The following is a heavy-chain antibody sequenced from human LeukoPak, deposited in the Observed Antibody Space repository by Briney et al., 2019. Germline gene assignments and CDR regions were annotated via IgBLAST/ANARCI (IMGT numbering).Heavy chain of an antibody. D-gene: IGHD5-12*01. Sequence: GGSLRLSCAASGFTSSNYWMSWVRQAPGEGLEWVANIKQDESKEYYGDSVKGRFAISRDNAKNSLYLQMNSLRAEDTAVYYCARSRLPAATITPNDYRGQGALVTVSS. CDR3: ARSRLPAATITPNDY. CDR1: GFTSSNYW. CDR2: IKQDESKE. V-gene: IGHV3-7*03. J-gene: IGHJ4*02.